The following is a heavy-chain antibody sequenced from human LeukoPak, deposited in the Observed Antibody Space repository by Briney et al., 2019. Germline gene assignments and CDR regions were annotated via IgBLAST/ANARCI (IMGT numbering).Heavy chain of an antibody. D-gene: IGHD2-2*01. J-gene: IGHJ6*02. CDR2: IYYSGST. CDR1: GGSISSYY. Sequence: PSETLSLTCTVSGGSISSYYWSWIRQPPGKGLEWIGYIYYSGSTNYNPFLKSRVTISVDTSKNQFSLKLSSVTAADTAVYYCARHLDRWDCSSTSCYAPRYYYYGMDVWGQGTTVTVSS. CDR3: ARHLDRWDCSSTSCYAPRYYYYGMDV. V-gene: IGHV4-59*08.